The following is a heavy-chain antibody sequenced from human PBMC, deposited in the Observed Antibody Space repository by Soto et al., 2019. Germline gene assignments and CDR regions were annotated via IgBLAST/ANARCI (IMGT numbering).Heavy chain of an antibody. CDR3: ARDWWFGEMEGRAFDI. D-gene: IGHD3-10*01. CDR1: GFTFSSYW. CDR2: IKQDGSEK. V-gene: IGHV3-7*01. Sequence: GGSLRLSCAASGFTFSSYWMSWVRQAPGKGLEWVANIKQDGSEKYYVDSVKGRFTISRDNAKNSLYLQMNSLRAEDTAVYYCARDWWFGEMEGRAFDIWGQGTMVTVSS. J-gene: IGHJ3*02.